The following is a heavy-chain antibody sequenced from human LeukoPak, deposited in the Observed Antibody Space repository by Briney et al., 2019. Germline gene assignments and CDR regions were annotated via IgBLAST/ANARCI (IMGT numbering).Heavy chain of an antibody. CDR2: ISYDGSNK. D-gene: IGHD1/OR15-1a*01. V-gene: IGHV3-30-3*01. CDR1: GFTFSSYA. Sequence: AGSLRLSCAASGFTFSSYAMHWVRQAPGKGLEWVAVISYDGSNKYYADSVKGRFTISRDNSKNTLYLQMNSLRAEDTAVYYCARWSTTPDTEAGDYWGQGTLVTVSS. J-gene: IGHJ4*02. CDR3: ARWSTTPDTEAGDY.